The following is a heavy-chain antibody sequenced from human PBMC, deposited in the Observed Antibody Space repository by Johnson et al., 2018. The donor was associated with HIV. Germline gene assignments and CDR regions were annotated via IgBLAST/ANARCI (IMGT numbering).Heavy chain of an antibody. J-gene: IGHJ3*02. D-gene: IGHD3-10*01. CDR3: AKHSSGSGSYGTGGAFDI. CDR2: ISGSGGST. V-gene: IGHV3-23*04. Sequence: VQLVESGGGLVQPGGSLRLSCAASGFTFSSYAMSWVRQAPGKGLEWVSAISGSGGSTYYADSVKGRFTISRDNSKNTLYLQMNSLRAEDTAVYYCAKHSSGSGSYGTGGAFDIWGQGTMVTVSS. CDR1: GFTFSSYA.